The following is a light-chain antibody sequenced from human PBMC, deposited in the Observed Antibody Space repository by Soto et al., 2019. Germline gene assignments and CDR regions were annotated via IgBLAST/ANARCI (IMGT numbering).Light chain of an antibody. CDR1: QNITDW. Sequence: DIQMTQSPSSLSASIGDRVTITCRASQNITDWLAWYQQKPGKAPKLLIYKASTVESGVPSRFSGSGSGTEFTLTISSLQTDDFASYYCLHYSTYPLTFGGGTRVDI. CDR2: KAS. V-gene: IGKV1-5*03. CDR3: LHYSTYPLT. J-gene: IGKJ4*01.